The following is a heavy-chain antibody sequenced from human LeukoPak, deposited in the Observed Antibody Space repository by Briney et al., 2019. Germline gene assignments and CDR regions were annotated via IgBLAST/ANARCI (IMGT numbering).Heavy chain of an antibody. Sequence: SETLSFTCAVYGGSFSGYYWSWIRQPPGKGLEWIGEINHSGSTNYNPSLKSRVTISVDTSKNQFSLKLSSVTAADTAVYYCARGIGFVTMVRGALNWFDPWGQGTLVTVSS. V-gene: IGHV4-34*01. CDR3: ARGIGFVTMVRGALNWFDP. CDR1: GGSFSGYY. D-gene: IGHD3-10*01. CDR2: INHSGST. J-gene: IGHJ5*02.